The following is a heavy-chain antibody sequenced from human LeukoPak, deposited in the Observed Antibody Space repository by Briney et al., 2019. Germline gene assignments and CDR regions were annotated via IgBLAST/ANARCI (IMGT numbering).Heavy chain of an antibody. Sequence: PSQTLSLTCTVSGGSISSGSYNWSWIRQPAGKGLEWIGRIYTSGSTNYNPSLKSRVTISVDTSKNQFSLKLSSVTAADTAVYYCARETMVVTSDYWGQGTLVTVSS. V-gene: IGHV4-61*02. CDR1: GGSISSGSYN. CDR2: IYTSGST. J-gene: IGHJ4*02. CDR3: ARETMVVTSDY. D-gene: IGHD4-23*01.